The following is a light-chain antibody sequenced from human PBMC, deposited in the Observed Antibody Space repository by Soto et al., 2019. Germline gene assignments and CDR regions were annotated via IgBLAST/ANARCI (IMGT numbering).Light chain of an antibody. CDR3: TSNAGINNVV. CDR2: EVS. CDR1: SSDVGGYNY. V-gene: IGLV2-8*01. J-gene: IGLJ2*01. Sequence: QSALTQPPSASGSPGQSVTISCTGTSSDVGGYNYVSWYQQHPGKAPKLMIYEVSKRPSGVPDRFSGSKSGNTASLTVSGLQAEGEADYYCTSNAGINNVVFGGGTKLTVL.